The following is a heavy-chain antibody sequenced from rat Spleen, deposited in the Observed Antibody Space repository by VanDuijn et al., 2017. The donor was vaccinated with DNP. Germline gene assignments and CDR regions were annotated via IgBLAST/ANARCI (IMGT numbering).Heavy chain of an antibody. CDR2: IKAKSNNYAT. V-gene: IGHV6-6*01. Sequence: EVQVLESGGGLVQPGNSLKLSCATSGFTFSTAWMYWYRQFPEKRLEWVARIKAKSNNYATDYTESVKGRFTISRDDSKSSIYLQMNNLKEEDTAIYYCAWRYYDGSYYYFDYWGQGVMVTVSS. D-gene: IGHD1-12*02. J-gene: IGHJ2*01. CDR3: AWRYYDGSYYYFDY. CDR1: GFTFSTAW.